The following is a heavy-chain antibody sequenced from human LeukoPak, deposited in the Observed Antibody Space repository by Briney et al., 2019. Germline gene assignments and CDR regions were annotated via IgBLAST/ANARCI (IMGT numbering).Heavy chain of an antibody. CDR2: ISAYNGNT. V-gene: IGHV1-18*01. CDR1: GYTFTSYG. Sequence: EASVKVSCKASGYTFTSYGISWVRQAPGQGLEWMGWISAYNGNTNYAQKLQGRVTRTTDTSTSTAYMELRSLRSDDTAVYYCAREDYDFWSGYYTKQYNWFDPWGQGTLVTVSS. CDR3: AREDYDFWSGYYTKQYNWFDP. D-gene: IGHD3-3*01. J-gene: IGHJ5*02.